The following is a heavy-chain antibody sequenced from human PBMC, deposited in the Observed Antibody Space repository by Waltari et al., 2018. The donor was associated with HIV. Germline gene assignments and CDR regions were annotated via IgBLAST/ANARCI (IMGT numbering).Heavy chain of an antibody. CDR3: ASEDFWSGPHN. V-gene: IGHV3-21*01. CDR1: GFTFTIFS. CDR2: ISSTSSFI. Sequence: EVQLVESGGGLVKPGGSLRLSCVVPGFTFTIFSMKWVRQAPGKGLEWVSSISSTSSFIYYADSVKGRFTISRDNGKNSLYLQINNLRVEDTAVYYCASEDFWSGPHNWGQGTLVTVSS. J-gene: IGHJ4*02. D-gene: IGHD3-3*01.